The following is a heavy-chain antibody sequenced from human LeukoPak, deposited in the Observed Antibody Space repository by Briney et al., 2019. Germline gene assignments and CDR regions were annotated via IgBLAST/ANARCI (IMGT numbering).Heavy chain of an antibody. CDR1: GYSISSSSYY. D-gene: IGHD3-22*01. CDR2: IYYSGST. Sequence: SETLSLTCTVSGYSISSSSYYWGWIRQPPGKGLEWIGSIYYSGSTYYNPSLKSRVTISVDTSKNQFSLKLSSVTAADTAVYYCARDRAPEYDSSGYYYGAFDIWGQGTMVTVSS. CDR3: ARDRAPEYDSSGYYYGAFDI. J-gene: IGHJ3*02. V-gene: IGHV4-39*07.